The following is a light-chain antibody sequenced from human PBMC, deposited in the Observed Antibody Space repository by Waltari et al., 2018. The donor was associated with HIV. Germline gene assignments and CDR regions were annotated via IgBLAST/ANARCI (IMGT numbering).Light chain of an antibody. CDR1: QSVNSNY. J-gene: IGKJ2*01. Sequence: EIVLTQSPGTLSLSPGDRATLSCRASQSVNSNYLAWYQKKPGQPPMFLIYGGCNRANGSPDRFSGRASGTDFTLTISRLEPEDFAVYYCQLYGSTPPMYTFGQGTKLEIK. V-gene: IGKV3-20*01. CDR3: QLYGSTPPMYT. CDR2: GGC.